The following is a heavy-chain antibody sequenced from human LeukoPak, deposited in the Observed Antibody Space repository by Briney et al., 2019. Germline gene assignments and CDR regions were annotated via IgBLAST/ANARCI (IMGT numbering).Heavy chain of an antibody. D-gene: IGHD3-3*01. CDR1: GFTFSSFA. Sequence: GSLRLSCGVSGFTFSSFAMSWVRQAPGKGLEWVSAISGSGGSTYYADSVKGRFTISRDNSKNTLYLQMNSLRAEDTAVYHCAKNFLGNYPLFDYGAQGPRVTVSS. J-gene: IGHJ4*02. V-gene: IGHV3-23*01. CDR3: AKNFLGNYPLFDY. CDR2: ISGSGGST.